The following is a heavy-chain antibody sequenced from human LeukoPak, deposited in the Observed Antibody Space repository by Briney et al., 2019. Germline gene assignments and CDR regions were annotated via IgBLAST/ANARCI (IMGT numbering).Heavy chain of an antibody. D-gene: IGHD3-3*01. J-gene: IGHJ3*02. Sequence: GGSLRLSCAASGFTFSSYWMSWVRQAPGKGPEWVANIKQDGSEKYYVDSVKGRFTISRDNAKNSLYLQMNSLRAEDTAVYYCARDAFSRMSVFGVVSGAFDIWGQGTMVTVSS. CDR1: GFTFSSYW. CDR2: IKQDGSEK. CDR3: ARDAFSRMSVFGVVSGAFDI. V-gene: IGHV3-7*01.